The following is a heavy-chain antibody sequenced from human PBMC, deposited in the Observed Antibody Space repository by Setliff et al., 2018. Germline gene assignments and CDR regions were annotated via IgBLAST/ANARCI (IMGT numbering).Heavy chain of an antibody. J-gene: IGHJ3*02. CDR2: IYVTEST. CDR1: GDSISNYY. Sequence: SETLSLTCTVSGDSISNYYWNWIRQPAGKGLEWIGRIYVTESTKYNPSLKSRVTLSIDTSKNQFSLKLTSVTAADTALYFCARERLYYDDLTGFSPEAFDIWGQGTMVTVSS. D-gene: IGHD3-9*01. CDR3: ARERLYYDDLTGFSPEAFDI. V-gene: IGHV4-4*07.